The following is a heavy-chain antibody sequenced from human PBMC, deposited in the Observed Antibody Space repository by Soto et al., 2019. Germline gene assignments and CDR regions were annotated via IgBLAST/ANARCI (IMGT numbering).Heavy chain of an antibody. D-gene: IGHD5-18*01. V-gene: IGHV4-34*01. CDR3: ARDSVDTDLDY. Sequence: QVQLQQWGAGLLKPSETLSLTCAVYGGSFSGYYWSWIRQPPGKGLVWIGEINHSGSTNYNPSLKSRVTISVDTSKHKFSLKLSSVTAADTAVYYCARDSVDTDLDYWGQGTLVTVSS. CDR1: GGSFSGYY. CDR2: INHSGST. J-gene: IGHJ4*02.